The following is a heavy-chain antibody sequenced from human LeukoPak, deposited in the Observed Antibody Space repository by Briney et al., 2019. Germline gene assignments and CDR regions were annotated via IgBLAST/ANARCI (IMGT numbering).Heavy chain of an antibody. CDR1: GSSISSGDHY. Sequence: SQTLSLTCTVSGSSISSGDHYWGSIGQHPGKGLEWIGYIYYSGSTHYNPSLKSRITISVDTSKNHFSLKLRSVTAADTAVYYCAREVIVEVATARVFDPWGQGTLVTVSS. J-gene: IGHJ5*02. D-gene: IGHD2-21*02. V-gene: IGHV4-31*03. CDR2: IYYSGST. CDR3: AREVIVEVATARVFDP.